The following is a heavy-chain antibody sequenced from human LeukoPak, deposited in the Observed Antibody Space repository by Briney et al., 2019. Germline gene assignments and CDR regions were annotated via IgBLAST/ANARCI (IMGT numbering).Heavy chain of an antibody. Sequence: GGSLRLSCAASGFTFSSYWMGWVRQAPGKGLEWVANIKQDGSEKYYVDSVKGRFTISRDNAKNSLYLQMNSLRAEDTAVYYCARDGFLGVDTAMVINGHFDYWGQGTLVTVSS. J-gene: IGHJ4*02. CDR1: GFTFSSYW. CDR3: ARDGFLGVDTAMVINGHFDY. V-gene: IGHV3-7*03. D-gene: IGHD5-18*01. CDR2: IKQDGSEK.